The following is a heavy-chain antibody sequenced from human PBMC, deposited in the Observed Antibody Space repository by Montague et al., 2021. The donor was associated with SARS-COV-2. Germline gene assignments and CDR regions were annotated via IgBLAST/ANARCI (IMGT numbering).Heavy chain of an antibody. CDR1: GGSMMSPSFH. D-gene: IGHD3/OR15-3a*01. V-gene: IGHV4-39*01. Sequence: SETLSLTYTVSGGSMMSPSFHWDWIRQAPGKGLEWIGCIYYGGTTYFNPSLRSRVTLSVDTPRSQFSLELSSVTAADTAVYYCARRRTVWTGYAKSAYFDFWGQGLLVTVSS. J-gene: IGHJ4*02. CDR2: IYYGGTT. CDR3: ARRRTVWTGYAKSAYFDF.